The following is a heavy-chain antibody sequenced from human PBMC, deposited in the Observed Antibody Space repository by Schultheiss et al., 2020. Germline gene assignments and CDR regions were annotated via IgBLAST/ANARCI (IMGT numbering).Heavy chain of an antibody. V-gene: IGHV4-59*01. CDR2: IYNSGST. CDR3: ARTQGAIFGVVIKGWFDP. Sequence: SETLSLTCTVSGGSISSYYWSWIRQPPGKGLEWIGYIYNSGSTNYNPSLKSRVTISVDTSKNQFSLQLNSVTAADTAVYYCARTQGAIFGVVIKGWFDPWGQGTLVTVSS. J-gene: IGHJ5*02. CDR1: GGSISSYY. D-gene: IGHD3-3*01.